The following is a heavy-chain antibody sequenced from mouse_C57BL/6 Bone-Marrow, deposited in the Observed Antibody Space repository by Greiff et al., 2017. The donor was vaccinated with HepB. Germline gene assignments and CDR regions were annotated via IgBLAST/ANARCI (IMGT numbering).Heavy chain of an antibody. V-gene: IGHV3-6*01. CDR2: ISYDGSN. D-gene: IGHD2-13*01. Sequence: EVQLQQSGPGLVKPSQSLSLTCSVTGYSITSGYYWNWIRQFPGNKLEWMGYISYDGSNNYNPSLKNRISITLDPSKNQFFLKLNSVTTEDTATYYCARGTTNYWGQGTTLTVSS. CDR3: ARGTTNY. J-gene: IGHJ2*01. CDR1: GYSITSGYY.